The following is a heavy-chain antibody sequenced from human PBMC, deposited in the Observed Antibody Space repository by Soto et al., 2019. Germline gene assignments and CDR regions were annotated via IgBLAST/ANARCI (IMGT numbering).Heavy chain of an antibody. Sequence: ASVQVSCKASGYTFTNYGISWVRQAPGQGLEWMGWISAYNGNTKYAQKLQGRVTMTTDTSTSTAYMELRSLRSDDTAVYYCARGVGSGSYYNQYNWFDPWGQGTLVTVSS. CDR2: ISAYNGNT. CDR1: GYTFTNYG. V-gene: IGHV1-18*01. J-gene: IGHJ5*02. CDR3: ARGVGSGSYYNQYNWFDP. D-gene: IGHD3-10*01.